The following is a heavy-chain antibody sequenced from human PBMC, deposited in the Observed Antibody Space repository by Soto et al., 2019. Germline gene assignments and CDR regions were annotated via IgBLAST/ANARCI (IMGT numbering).Heavy chain of an antibody. J-gene: IGHJ6*02. V-gene: IGHV3-21*01. CDR2: ISSSSSYI. Sequence: EVQLVESGGGLVKPGGSLRLSCAASGFTFSSYSMNWVRQAPGKGLEWVSSISSSSSYIYYADSVKGRFTISRDNAKNSLYLQMNSLRAEDTAVYYCARGAKLELRPKTYYYYGMDVWGQGTTVTVSS. D-gene: IGHD1-7*01. CDR1: GFTFSSYS. CDR3: ARGAKLELRPKTYYYYGMDV.